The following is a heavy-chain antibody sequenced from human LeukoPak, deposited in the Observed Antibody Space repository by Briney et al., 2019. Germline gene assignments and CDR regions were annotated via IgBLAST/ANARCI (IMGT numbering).Heavy chain of an antibody. CDR2: ISSSGSTI. CDR3: GRVNYYGSGSSPGGFDY. V-gene: IGHV3-48*03. Sequence: PGGSLRLSCAASGFTFSSYEMNWVRQAPGKGLEWVSYISSSGSTIYYADSVKGRFTISRDNAKNSLYLQMNSLRAEDTAVYYCGRVNYYGSGSSPGGFDYWGQGTPVTVSS. CDR1: GFTFSSYE. D-gene: IGHD3-10*01. J-gene: IGHJ4*02.